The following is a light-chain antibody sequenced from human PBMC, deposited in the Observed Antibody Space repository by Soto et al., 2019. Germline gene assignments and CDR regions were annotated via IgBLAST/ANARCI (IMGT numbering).Light chain of an antibody. CDR3: CSYGGSYTWG. CDR1: TSDVGGYNH. J-gene: IGLJ3*02. V-gene: IGLV2-11*01. CDR2: DVR. Sequence: QSALTQPASVSGSPGQWITISCTGTTSDVGGYNHVSRSQQHPGQAPKLIIYDVRKRPSGVPDRFSGSNSGNTASLTISGLQAGDEAEYYGCSYGGSYTWGFRGGTQLTGL.